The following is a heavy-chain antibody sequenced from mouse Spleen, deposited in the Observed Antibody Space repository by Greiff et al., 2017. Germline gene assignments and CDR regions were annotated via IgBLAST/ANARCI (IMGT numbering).Heavy chain of an antibody. J-gene: IGHJ4*01. CDR3: AREGVRRGYYAMDY. V-gene: IGHV1-22*01. D-gene: IGHD2-14*01. CDR2: INPNNGGT. CDR1: GYTFTDYN. Sequence: EVQLQQSGPELVKPGASVKMSCKASGYTFTDYNMHWVKQSHGKSLEWIGYINPNNGGTSYNQKFKGKATLTVNKSSSTAYMELRSLTSEDSAVYYCAREGVRRGYYAMDYWGQGTSVTVSS.